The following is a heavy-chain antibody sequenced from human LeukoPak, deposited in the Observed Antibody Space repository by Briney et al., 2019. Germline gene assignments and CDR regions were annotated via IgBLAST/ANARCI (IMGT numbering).Heavy chain of an antibody. CDR3: ARVMGPLDYYDSSGYGHAFDI. J-gene: IGHJ3*02. Sequence: SETLSLTCTVSGGSISSSSYYWGWIRQPPGKGLEWIGSIYYSGSTYYNPSLRSRVTISVDTSKNQFSLKLSSVTAADTAVYYCARVMGPLDYYDSSGYGHAFDIWGQGTMVTVSS. V-gene: IGHV4-39*07. CDR1: GGSISSSSYY. D-gene: IGHD3-22*01. CDR2: IYYSGST.